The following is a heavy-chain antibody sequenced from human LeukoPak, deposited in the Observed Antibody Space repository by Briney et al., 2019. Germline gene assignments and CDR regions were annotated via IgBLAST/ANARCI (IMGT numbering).Heavy chain of an antibody. D-gene: IGHD4-17*01. Sequence: SETLSLTCTVSGGSISSGDYYWSWIRQPPGKGLEWIGYIYYSGSTYYNPSLKTRVTISVDTSKNPFSLKLSSVTAADTAVYYCARGKTTVTTSADYFDYWGQGTLVTVSS. CDR2: IYYSGST. CDR1: GGSISSGDYY. V-gene: IGHV4-30-4*01. CDR3: ARGKTTVTTSADYFDY. J-gene: IGHJ4*01.